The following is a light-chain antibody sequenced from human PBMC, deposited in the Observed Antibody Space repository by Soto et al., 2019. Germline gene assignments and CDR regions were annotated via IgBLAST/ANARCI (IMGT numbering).Light chain of an antibody. J-gene: IGKJ1*01. CDR3: QQYNSYSGT. Sequence: DIQMTQSPSTRSASVGDRFTITCRASQTISSWLAWYQQKPGKAPKLLIYKASSLESGVPSRFSGSGSGTEFTLTISSLQPDDFATYYCQQYNSYSGTFGQGTKVDIK. CDR2: KAS. CDR1: QTISSW. V-gene: IGKV1-5*03.